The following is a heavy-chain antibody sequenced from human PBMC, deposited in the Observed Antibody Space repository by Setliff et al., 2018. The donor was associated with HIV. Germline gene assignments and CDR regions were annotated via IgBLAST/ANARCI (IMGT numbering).Heavy chain of an antibody. Sequence: SETLSLTCTASGDSISSGRYYWNWIRQPAGKGLDWIGHIFTSGSAFSSGTANYSPSLKSRVTISVDISKNQFSLKLTSVTAADTAMYFCARDSPADGGNPGRFQRWGQGTLVTVSS. D-gene: IGHD2-15*01. V-gene: IGHV4-61*09. CDR2: IFTSGSA. CDR3: ARDSPADGGNPGRFQR. CDR1: GDSISSGRYY. J-gene: IGHJ1*01.